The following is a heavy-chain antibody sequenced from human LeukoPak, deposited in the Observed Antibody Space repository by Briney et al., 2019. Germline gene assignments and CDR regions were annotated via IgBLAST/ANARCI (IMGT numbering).Heavy chain of an antibody. CDR3: ARGGVLYYDSSGYYYDY. CDR1: GYTFTGYY. CDR2: INPNSGGT. Sequence: ASVKVSCTASGYTFTGYYMHWVRQAPGQGLEWMGWINPNSGGTNYAQKFQGWVTMTRDTSISTAYMELSRLRSDDTAVYYCARGGVLYYDSSGYYYDYWGQGTLVTVSS. J-gene: IGHJ4*02. D-gene: IGHD3-22*01. V-gene: IGHV1-2*04.